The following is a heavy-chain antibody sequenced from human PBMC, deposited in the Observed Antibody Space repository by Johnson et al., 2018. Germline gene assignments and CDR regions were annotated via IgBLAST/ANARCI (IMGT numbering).Heavy chain of an antibody. V-gene: IGHV4-61*02. CDR2: IYITGRT. CDR3: ARDTAMITFGGFIGDYMDV. J-gene: IGHJ6*03. CDR1: GGSIGSGNYY. Sequence: QVQLQESGPGLVKXGQTLSLTCTVSGGSIGSGNYYWSWIRQPAGKGLEWIGRIYITGRTNYNPSLNGRITISVDTSKNQFPLKLSSVTAADTAVYYCARDTAMITFGGFIGDYMDVWGKGTTVTVSS. D-gene: IGHD3-16*02.